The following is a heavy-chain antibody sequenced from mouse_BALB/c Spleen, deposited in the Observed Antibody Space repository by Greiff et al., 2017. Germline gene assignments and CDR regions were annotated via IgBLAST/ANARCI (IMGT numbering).Heavy chain of an antibody. Sequence: EVKLMESGGGLVKPGGSLKLSCAASGFTFSSYAMSWVRQPPGKRLEWVASISSGGSTYYPDNVKGRFTISRDNARNILYLQMSSLRSEDTAMYYGAREARITTGDAMDYWGQGTSVTVSA. CDR2: ISSGGST. D-gene: IGHD1-1*01. V-gene: IGHV5-6-5*01. CDR3: AREARITTGDAMDY. J-gene: IGHJ4*01. CDR1: GFTFSSYA.